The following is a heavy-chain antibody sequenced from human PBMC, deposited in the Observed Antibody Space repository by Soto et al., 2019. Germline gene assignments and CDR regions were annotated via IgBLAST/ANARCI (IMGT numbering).Heavy chain of an antibody. Sequence: SQTLPVTCTVSGGSVSSVSYSWSWIRQPPGKGLEWSGYIYYSGSTNYNPSLKSRVTISVDTSKTQFSLKLSSVTAADTAVYYCARVLKGEILWFDPWAQGTLVTVSS. CDR3: ARVLKGEILWFDP. V-gene: IGHV4-61*01. J-gene: IGHJ5*02. CDR2: IYYSGST. D-gene: IGHD3-10*01. CDR1: GGSVSSVSYS.